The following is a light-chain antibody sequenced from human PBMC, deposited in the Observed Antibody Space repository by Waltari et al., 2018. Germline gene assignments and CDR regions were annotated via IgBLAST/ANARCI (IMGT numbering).Light chain of an antibody. CDR3: QHYYNFPWT. CDR1: QGISTY. J-gene: IGKJ1*01. CDR2: GAS. Sequence: VIWLTQSPSLLSASPGARVTIPCRMSQGISTYLAWYQQKPGRAPDLLIYGASILHSGVPSRFSGSGSGTDFTLTISSLQSEDVATYYCQHYYNFPWTFGQGTKVEIK. V-gene: IGKV1D-8*03.